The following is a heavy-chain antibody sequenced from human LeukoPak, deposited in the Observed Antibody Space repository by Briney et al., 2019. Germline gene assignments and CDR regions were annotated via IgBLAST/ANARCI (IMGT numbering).Heavy chain of an antibody. D-gene: IGHD1-1*01. CDR1: GFTVSSNH. CDR3: ARGPAGYN. Sequence: GGSLRLSCAASGFTVSSNHMSWVRQAPGKGLEWVSVIYSGGSTDYADSVKGRFTISRDNLKNTLYLQMNSLRAKDTAVYYCARGPAGYNWGQGTLVTFSS. J-gene: IGHJ4*02. V-gene: IGHV3-53*01. CDR2: IYSGGST.